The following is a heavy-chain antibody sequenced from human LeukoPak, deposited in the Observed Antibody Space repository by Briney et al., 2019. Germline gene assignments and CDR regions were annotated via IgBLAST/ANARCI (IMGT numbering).Heavy chain of an antibody. D-gene: IGHD6-6*01. CDR1: GFTFSSYA. CDR3: ASPAYSSSNDY. CDR2: ISYDGSNK. V-gene: IGHV3-30*04. J-gene: IGHJ4*02. Sequence: GGSLRLSCAASGFTFSSYAMHWVRQAPGKGLEWVAVISYDGSNKYYADSVKGRFTISRDNSKNTLYLQMNSLRAEDTAVYYCASPAYSSSNDYWGQGTLVTVSS.